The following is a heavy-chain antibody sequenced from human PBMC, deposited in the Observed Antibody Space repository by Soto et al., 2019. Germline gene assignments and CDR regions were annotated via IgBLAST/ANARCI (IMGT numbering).Heavy chain of an antibody. J-gene: IGHJ5*02. CDR3: ARGMGYCSGGSCYSSDNWFDP. CDR2: INHSGST. V-gene: IGHV4-34*01. D-gene: IGHD2-15*01. Sequence: QVQLQQWGAGLLKPSETLSLTCAVYGGSFSGYYWSWIRQPPGKGLEWIGEINHSGSTNYNPSLKGRVTISVDTSKNQFSLKLRSVTAADTAVYYCARGMGYCSGGSCYSSDNWFDPWGQGTLVTVSS. CDR1: GGSFSGYY.